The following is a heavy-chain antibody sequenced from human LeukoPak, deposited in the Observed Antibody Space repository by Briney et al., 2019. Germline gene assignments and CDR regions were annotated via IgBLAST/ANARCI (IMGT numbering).Heavy chain of an antibody. D-gene: IGHD3-10*01. CDR2: INPNSGGT. J-gene: IGHJ4*02. V-gene: IGHV1-2*04. Sequence: GASVKVSCKASGYTFTGYYMHWVRQAPGQGLEWMGWINPNSGGTNYAQKFQGWVTMTRDTSISTAYMELSRLRSDDTAVYYCASIGEYYGSGSYSYYFDYWGQGTLATVSS. CDR3: ASIGEYYGSGSYSYYFDY. CDR1: GYTFTGYY.